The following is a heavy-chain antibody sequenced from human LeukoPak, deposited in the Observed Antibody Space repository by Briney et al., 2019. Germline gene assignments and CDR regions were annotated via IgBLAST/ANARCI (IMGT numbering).Heavy chain of an antibody. D-gene: IGHD1-26*01. Sequence: GGSLRLSCAASGFTSSSYGMHWVRQAPGKGLEWVAVIWYDGSNKYYADSVKGRFTISRDNSKNTLYLQMNSLRAEDTAVYYCARDRVVGASSAFDYWGQGTLVTVSS. CDR1: GFTSSSYG. J-gene: IGHJ4*02. CDR2: IWYDGSNK. V-gene: IGHV3-33*01. CDR3: ARDRVVGASSAFDY.